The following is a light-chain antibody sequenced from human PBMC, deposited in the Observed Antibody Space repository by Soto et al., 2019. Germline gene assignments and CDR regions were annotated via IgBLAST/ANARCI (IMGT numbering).Light chain of an antibody. CDR2: DAS. CDR1: QGIRND. J-gene: IGKJ1*01. V-gene: IGKV1-39*01. CDR3: QQSYSTPWT. Sequence: DMQMTQSPSTLSASVGDRVTITCRASQGIRNDLGWYQQKPGKAPKLLIYDASSLESGVPSRFSGSGSGTDFTLTISSLQPEDFATYYCQQSYSTPWTFGQGTKVDIK.